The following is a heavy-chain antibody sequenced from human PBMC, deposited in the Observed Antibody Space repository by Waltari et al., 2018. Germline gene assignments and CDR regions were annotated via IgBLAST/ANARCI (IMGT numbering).Heavy chain of an antibody. D-gene: IGHD2-2*01. CDR1: GFTFSSYA. J-gene: IGHJ5*02. CDR3: AKRYCSSTSCYHRPSWFDP. Sequence: EVQLLESGGGLVQPGGSLRLSCAASGFTFSSYAMSWVRQAPGKGLEWVSAISGGGGSTYYADSVKGRFTISRDNSKNTLYLQMYSLRAEDTAVYYCAKRYCSSTSCYHRPSWFDPWGQGTLVTVSS. V-gene: IGHV3-23*01. CDR2: ISGGGGST.